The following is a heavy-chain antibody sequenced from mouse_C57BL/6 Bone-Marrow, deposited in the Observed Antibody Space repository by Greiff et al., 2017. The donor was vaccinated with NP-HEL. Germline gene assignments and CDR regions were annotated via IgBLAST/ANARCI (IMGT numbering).Heavy chain of an antibody. V-gene: IGHV1-72*01. Sequence: VQLQQPGAELVKPGASVKLSCKASGYTFTSYWMHWVKQRPGRGLEWIGRIDPNSGGTKYNEKFKSKATLPVDKPSSTAYMQLSSLTSEDSAVYYCARGGLTGTPYWYFDVWGTGTTVTVSS. CDR2: IDPNSGGT. D-gene: IGHD4-1*01. CDR3: ARGGLTGTPYWYFDV. CDR1: GYTFTSYW. J-gene: IGHJ1*03.